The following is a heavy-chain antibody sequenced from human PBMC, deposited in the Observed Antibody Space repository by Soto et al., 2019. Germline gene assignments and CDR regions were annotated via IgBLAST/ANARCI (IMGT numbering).Heavy chain of an antibody. CDR1: GVTFSTYN. CDR2: LTSSNSYV. V-gene: IGHV3-21*01. D-gene: IGHD6-13*01. Sequence: EVQLVESGGGLVKPGGSLRLSCAASGVTFSTYNMNWVRQAPVQGLEWVSSLTSSNSYVYYTDSVKGRFTHSRDNAKNSLYLQMNSLRAEDTAVYYCTREIGSNNWYGDGFAPWGQGTLVTVSS. J-gene: IGHJ5*02. CDR3: TREIGSNNWYGDGFAP.